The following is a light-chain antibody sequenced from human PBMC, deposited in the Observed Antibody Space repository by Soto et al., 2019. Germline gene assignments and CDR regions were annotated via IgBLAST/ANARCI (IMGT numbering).Light chain of an antibody. CDR3: QQYGSLYS. CDR1: QSVSSSY. V-gene: IGKV3-20*01. J-gene: IGKJ2*01. Sequence: EIVLTQSPGTLSLSPGERATLSCRASQSVSSSYLAWYQQKPAQAPRLLIYGAASRATGIPDRFSGSGSGTDFTLTISRLEPEDFAVYYWQQYGSLYSFGQGTKVEIK. CDR2: GAA.